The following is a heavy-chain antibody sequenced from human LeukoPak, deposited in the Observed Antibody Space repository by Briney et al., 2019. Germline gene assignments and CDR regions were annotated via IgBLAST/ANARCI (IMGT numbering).Heavy chain of an antibody. D-gene: IGHD2-15*01. CDR2: ISSSSSYI. CDR3: ARDFCSGGSCYIDY. V-gene: IGHV3-21*01. J-gene: IGHJ4*02. CDR1: GFTFSSYS. Sequence: GGSLRLSCAASGFTFSSYSMNWVRQAPGKGLEWVSSISSSSSYIYYADSVKGRFTISRDNSKNTLYLQMNSLRAEDTAVYYCARDFCSGGSCYIDYWGQGTLVTVSS.